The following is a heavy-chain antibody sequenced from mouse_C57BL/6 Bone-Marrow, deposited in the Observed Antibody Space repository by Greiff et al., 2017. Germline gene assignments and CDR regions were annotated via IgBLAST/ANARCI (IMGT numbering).Heavy chain of an antibody. CDR3: ARDQPWFAY. Sequence: QVQLQQPGAELVRPGTSVKLSCKASGYTFTSYWMHWVKQRPGQGLEWIGVIDPTDSYTNYNQKFKGKATLTVDTSSSTAYMQLSSLTSEDSAVYYCARDQPWFAYWGQGTLVTVSA. CDR2: IDPTDSYT. V-gene: IGHV1-59*01. J-gene: IGHJ3*01. CDR1: GYTFTSYW.